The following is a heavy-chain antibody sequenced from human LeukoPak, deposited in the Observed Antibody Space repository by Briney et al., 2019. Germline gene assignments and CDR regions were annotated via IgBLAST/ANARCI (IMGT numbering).Heavy chain of an antibody. Sequence: PSETLSLTCTVSGGSISSGGYSWSWIRQHPGKGLEWIGYIYYSESTYYNPSLKSRVTISGDTSKNQFSLKLSSVTAADTAVYYCARGRGRFDPWGQGTLVTVSS. CDR2: IYYSEST. V-gene: IGHV4-31*03. J-gene: IGHJ5*02. CDR3: ARGRGRFDP. CDR1: GGSISSGGYS. D-gene: IGHD1-26*01.